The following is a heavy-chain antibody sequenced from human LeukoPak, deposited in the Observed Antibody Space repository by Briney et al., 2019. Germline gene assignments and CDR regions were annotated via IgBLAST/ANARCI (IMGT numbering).Heavy chain of an antibody. CDR2: ISSSGSTI. D-gene: IGHD3-22*01. V-gene: IGHV3-48*03. CDR3: ARDGRWINYYDGSSPV. CDR1: GFTFSSYE. Sequence: GGSLRLSCVASGFTFSSYEMNWVRQAPGKGLEWVSYISSSGSTIYYADSVKGRFTISRDNAKNSLYLQMDSLRVEDTAVYYCARDGRWINYYDGSSPVWGQGTLVTVSS. J-gene: IGHJ4*02.